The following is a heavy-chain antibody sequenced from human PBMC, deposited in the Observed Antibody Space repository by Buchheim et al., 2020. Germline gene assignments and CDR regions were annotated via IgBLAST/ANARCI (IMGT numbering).Heavy chain of an antibody. CDR3: ARQGHYGDYDN. Sequence: QVQLQESGPGLVKPSETLSLTCTVSGGSISSYYWSWIRQPPGGGLECIAYIHYSGSTNYNPSLKSRVTISVDTAKHQLPLKVSSVTAADTAVYYCARQGHYGDYDNWGQGTL. D-gene: IGHD4-17*01. J-gene: IGHJ4*02. V-gene: IGHV4-59*08. CDR1: GGSISSYY. CDR2: IHYSGST.